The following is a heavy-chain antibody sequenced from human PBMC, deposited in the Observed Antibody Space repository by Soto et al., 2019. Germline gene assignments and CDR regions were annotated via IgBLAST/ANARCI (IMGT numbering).Heavy chain of an antibody. V-gene: IGHV3-7*05. D-gene: IGHD5-18*01. CDR1: GFTFRTYW. CDR2: INLDGSER. Sequence: EVQLVESGGGLVQPGGSLRLSCAASGFTFRTYWLSWVRQVPGKGLEWVANINLDGSERNYVDSVKGRFTISRDNARNSLDLQMSSLRAEDTALYYGARDGSTSWYSYDYHGMDVWGQGTTVTVSS. J-gene: IGHJ6*02. CDR3: ARDGSTSWYSYDYHGMDV.